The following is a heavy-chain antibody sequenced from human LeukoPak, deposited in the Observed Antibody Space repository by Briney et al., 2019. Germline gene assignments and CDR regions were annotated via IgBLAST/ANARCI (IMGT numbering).Heavy chain of an antibody. J-gene: IGHJ4*02. CDR3: AGDPTNLNYYDSSASGSHY. CDR1: GASISSSSYY. Sequence: SETLSLTCTVSGASISSSSYYWGWIRQPPGKRLEWIGSMYYSGTTYYNPSLQSRVTLSVDTSKNQFSLRLSSVTAADTAVYYCAGDPTNLNYYDSSASGSHYWGQGTLVTVSS. CDR2: MYYSGTT. D-gene: IGHD3-22*01. V-gene: IGHV4-39*07.